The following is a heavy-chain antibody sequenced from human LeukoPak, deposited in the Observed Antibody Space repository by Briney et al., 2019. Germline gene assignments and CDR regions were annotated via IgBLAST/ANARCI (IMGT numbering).Heavy chain of an antibody. CDR3: ARGKGPDP. Sequence: GGSLRLSCAASGFTFNTYWMSWVRQAPGKGLEWVAKIKQDGSEKYYVDSVKGRFIISRDNAENLLYLQMNSLRAEDTAVYYCARGKGPDPWGQGTLVTVSS. CDR1: GFTFNTYW. CDR2: IKQDGSEK. J-gene: IGHJ5*02. V-gene: IGHV3-7*04.